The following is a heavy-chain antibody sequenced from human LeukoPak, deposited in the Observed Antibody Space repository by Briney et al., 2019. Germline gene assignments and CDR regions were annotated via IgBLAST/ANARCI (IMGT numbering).Heavy chain of an antibody. J-gene: IGHJ4*02. CDR3: AREGFVVVPAAIERLIDY. CDR2: IKSDGSST. V-gene: IGHV3-74*01. Sequence: PGGSLRLSCAASGFTFSSYWMHWVRQAPGKGLVWVSRIKSDGSSTSYADSVKGRFTISRDNAKNTLYLQMNSLRAEDTAVYYCAREGFVVVPAAIERLIDYWGQGTLVTVSS. CDR1: GFTFSSYW. D-gene: IGHD2-2*02.